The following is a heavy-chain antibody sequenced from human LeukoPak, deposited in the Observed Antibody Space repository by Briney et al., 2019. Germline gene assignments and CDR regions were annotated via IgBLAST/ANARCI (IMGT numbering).Heavy chain of an antibody. D-gene: IGHD2-15*01. J-gene: IGHJ4*02. CDR1: GYTFTSYY. CDR2: INPSGGST. CDR3: AGDGYCSGGSCYIDY. V-gene: IGHV1-46*01. Sequence: ASVKVSCKASGYTFTSYYMHWVRQAPGQGLEWMGIINPSGGSTSYAQKFQGRVTMTRDTSTSTVYMELSSLRSEDTAVYYRAGDGYCSGGSCYIDYWGQGTLVTVSS.